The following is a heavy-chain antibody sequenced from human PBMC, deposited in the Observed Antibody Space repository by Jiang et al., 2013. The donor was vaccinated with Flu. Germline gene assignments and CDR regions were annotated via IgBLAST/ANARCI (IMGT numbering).Heavy chain of an antibody. J-gene: IGHJ3*02. Sequence: GPGLVKPSETLSLTCTVSGGSLSSHYWSWIRQPPGKGLEWIGYILYSGTTNYNPSLRSRVTMSLDMSKNQFSLKLDSVTAADTAVYYCARDRPFNYDFWSAYPGTLDIWGQGTKVTVSS. CDR3: ARDRPFNYDFWSAYPGTLDI. CDR2: ILYSGTT. CDR1: GGSLSSHY. V-gene: IGHV4-59*11. D-gene: IGHD3-3*01.